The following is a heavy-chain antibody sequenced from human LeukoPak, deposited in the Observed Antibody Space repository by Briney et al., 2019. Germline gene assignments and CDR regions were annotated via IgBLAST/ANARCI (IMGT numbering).Heavy chain of an antibody. CDR1: GDSVSSNSVA. D-gene: IGHD3-16*01. Sequence: SQTLSLTCAISGDSVSSNSVAWNWIRQSPSRGLEWLVRTYYRSKWISYYGESVKSRITISPETSNNQFSLQLNSVTPEHTAVYYCARWLGGDKWYFELWGRGTLVTVSS. CDR3: ARWLGGDKWYFEL. V-gene: IGHV6-1*01. J-gene: IGHJ2*01. CDR2: TYYRSKWIS.